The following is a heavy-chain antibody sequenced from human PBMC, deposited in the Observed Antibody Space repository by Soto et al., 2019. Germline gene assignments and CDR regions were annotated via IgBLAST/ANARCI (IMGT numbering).Heavy chain of an antibody. CDR3: ARVGGVAARTFDY. D-gene: IGHD2-15*01. J-gene: IGHJ4*02. CDR1: GGSISPFY. Sequence: SETLSLTCTVSGGSISPFYWSWVRQPPGKGLEWIGYLYYSGNTNYNPSLKSRVTISVDASKNQVSLRLTSVTAADTAVYYGARVGGVAARTFDYWGQGTVVTVSS. CDR2: LYYSGNT. V-gene: IGHV4-59*01.